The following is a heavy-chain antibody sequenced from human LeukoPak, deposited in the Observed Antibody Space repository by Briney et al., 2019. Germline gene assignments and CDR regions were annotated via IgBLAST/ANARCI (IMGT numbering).Heavy chain of an antibody. J-gene: IGHJ5*02. V-gene: IGHV3-23*01. Sequence: GRSLRLSCAASGFTFSSYAMSWVRQAPGKGLEWVSAISGSGGSTYYADSVKGRFTISRDNSKNTLYLQMNSLRAEDTAVYYCAKDLSVVTASNWFDPWGQGTLVTVSS. CDR1: GFTFSSYA. CDR2: ISGSGGST. CDR3: AKDLSVVTASNWFDP. D-gene: IGHD2-21*02.